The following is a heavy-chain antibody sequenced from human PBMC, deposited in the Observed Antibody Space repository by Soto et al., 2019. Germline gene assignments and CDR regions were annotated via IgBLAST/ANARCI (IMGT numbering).Heavy chain of an antibody. J-gene: IGHJ4*02. Sequence: QVQLVESGGGLVKPGGSQRLSCAASGFTFSDYYMSWIRQAPGKGREWVSYISSSGATIYYADSVKGRFTIPRDNAKNSLYLHMNSLRAEDTAVYYWARENRKLGNCSSTSCPFDYWGQGTLVTVSS. CDR3: ARENRKLGNCSSTSCPFDY. CDR1: GFTFSDYY. CDR2: ISSSGATI. D-gene: IGHD2-2*01. V-gene: IGHV3-11*01.